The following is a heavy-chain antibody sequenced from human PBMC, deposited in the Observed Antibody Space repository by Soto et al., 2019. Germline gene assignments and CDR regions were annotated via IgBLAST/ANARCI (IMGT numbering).Heavy chain of an antibody. CDR2: ISCCGGSA. Sequence: GGSLRLSCVASGFNFKKFAMAWVRQAAGEGLEWVSGISCCGGSASYADSVKGRFSIARDDSKNTVSLQLNSLRVEDTAQYYCAKADGQQWLIPHLDNWGQGXLVTVYS. V-gene: IGHV3-23*01. CDR1: GFNFKKFA. J-gene: IGHJ4*02. D-gene: IGHD6-19*01. CDR3: AKADGQQWLIPHLDN.